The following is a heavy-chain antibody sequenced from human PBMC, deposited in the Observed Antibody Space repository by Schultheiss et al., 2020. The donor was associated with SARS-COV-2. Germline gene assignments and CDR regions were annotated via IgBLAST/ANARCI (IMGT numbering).Heavy chain of an antibody. Sequence: GGSLRLSCAASGFTFSNSDMNWVHQAPGKGLEWVSGVSWNGSRTHYADSVKGRFIISRDNSRNTLYLQTNSLRAEDTAVYYCARVGYYDSSGYTFDYWGQGTLVTVSS. CDR3: ARVGYYDSSGYTFDY. CDR1: GFTFSNSD. J-gene: IGHJ4*02. CDR2: VSWNGSRT. V-gene: IGHV3-35*01. D-gene: IGHD3-22*01.